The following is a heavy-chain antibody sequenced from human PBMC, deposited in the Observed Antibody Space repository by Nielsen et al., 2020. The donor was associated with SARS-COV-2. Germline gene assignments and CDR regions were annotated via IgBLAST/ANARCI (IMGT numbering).Heavy chain of an antibody. CDR3: ARDGGIAALDAFDI. D-gene: IGHD6-6*01. V-gene: IGHV3-23*01. CDR2: ISGSGGST. J-gene: IGHJ3*02. CDR1: GFTFSSYA. Sequence: GESLKISCAASGFTFSSYAMSWVRQAPGKGLEWVSAISGSGGSTYYADSVKGRFTISRHNSKNTLYLQMNSLRAEDTAVYYCARDGGIAALDAFDIWGQGTMVTVSS.